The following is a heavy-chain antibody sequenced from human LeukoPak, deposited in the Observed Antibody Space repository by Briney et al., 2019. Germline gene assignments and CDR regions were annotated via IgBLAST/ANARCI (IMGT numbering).Heavy chain of an antibody. CDR3: TALSGWHFDS. J-gene: IGHJ5*01. V-gene: IGHV3-15*01. D-gene: IGHD6-19*01. CDR2: IQTKSDGATV. CDR1: GFTFNTAC. Sequence: PGGSLRLSCAASGFTFNTACMGWVRQLPGKGLEWVGRIQTKSDGATVSYPIPVKGRVTISRDDSKNTVSLQIDEVRTEDTTVYYCTALSGWHFDSWGPGTQVTVSP.